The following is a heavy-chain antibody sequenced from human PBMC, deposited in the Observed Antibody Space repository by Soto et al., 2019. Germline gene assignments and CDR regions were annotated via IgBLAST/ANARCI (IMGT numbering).Heavy chain of an antibody. CDR3: AKQTLAGPFDYWGQDY. V-gene: IGHV3-23*01. D-gene: IGHD6-19*01. Sequence: EVQLLESGGGLVQPGGSLRLSCAASGFTFSDYAMIWVRQAPGKGLEWVSAIIGRGSKTYYADSVKGRFTISRDNSKNTLFLQMNSLRAEDTAVYYCAKQTLAGPFDYWGQDYWGQGTLVTVSS. CDR1: GFTFSDYA. CDR2: IIGRGSKT. J-gene: IGHJ4*02.